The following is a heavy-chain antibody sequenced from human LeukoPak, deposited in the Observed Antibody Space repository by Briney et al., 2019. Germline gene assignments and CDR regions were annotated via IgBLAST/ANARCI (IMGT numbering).Heavy chain of an antibody. CDR1: GYTFTSYY. Sequence: ASVKVSCKASGYTFTSYYMHWVRQAPGQGLEWMGWINPNSGGTNYAQKLQGRVTMTTDTSTSTAYMELRSLRSDDTAVYYCARVPSYYYYMDVWGKGTTVTISS. V-gene: IGHV1-2*02. J-gene: IGHJ6*03. CDR2: INPNSGGT. CDR3: ARVPSYYYYMDV.